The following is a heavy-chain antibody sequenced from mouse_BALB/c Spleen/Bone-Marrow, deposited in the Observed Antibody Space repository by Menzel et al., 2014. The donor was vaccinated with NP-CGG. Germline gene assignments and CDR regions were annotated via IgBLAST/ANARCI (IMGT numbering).Heavy chain of an antibody. CDR1: GFTFSSYA. Sequence: EVLRVESGGGLVKPGGSLQLSCAASGFTFSSYAMSWVRQTPEKRLEWVATISSGGTYTYSPDSVKGRFTISRDNAKDTLNLQMSSLRSEDTAMYYCERQEGYDMDYWGQGTSVTVSS. V-gene: IGHV5-9-3*01. J-gene: IGHJ4*01. CDR3: ERQEGYDMDY. CDR2: ISSGGTYT.